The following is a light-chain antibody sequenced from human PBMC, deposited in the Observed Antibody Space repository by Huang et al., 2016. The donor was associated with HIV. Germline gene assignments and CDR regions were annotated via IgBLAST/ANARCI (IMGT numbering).Light chain of an antibody. CDR2: AAS. J-gene: IGKJ4*01. Sequence: DIQMTQSPSSLSASVGDRVTITCRASQGISDSLAWFQQKPGRPPKLLLYAASTLESGVPSRFSGSGSGTDHTLTSSGLQPEDLGTYYCQQYFDTIVTFGGGTKVEIK. CDR1: QGISDS. V-gene: IGKV1-NL1*01. CDR3: QQYFDTIVT.